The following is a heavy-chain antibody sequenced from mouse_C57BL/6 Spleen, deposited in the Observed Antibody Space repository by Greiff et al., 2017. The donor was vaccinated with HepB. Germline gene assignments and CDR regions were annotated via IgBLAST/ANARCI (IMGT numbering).Heavy chain of an antibody. D-gene: IGHD2-4*01. V-gene: IGHV1-80*01. J-gene: IGHJ3*01. CDR2: IYPGDGDT. CDR3: AGFYYDYDAWFAY. Sequence: QVQLQQSGAELVKPGASVKISCKASGYAFSSYWMNWVKQRPGKGLEWIGQIYPGDGDTNYNGKFKGKATLTADKSSSTAYMQLSSLTSEDSAVYFCAGFYYDYDAWFAYWGQGTLVTVSA. CDR1: GYAFSSYW.